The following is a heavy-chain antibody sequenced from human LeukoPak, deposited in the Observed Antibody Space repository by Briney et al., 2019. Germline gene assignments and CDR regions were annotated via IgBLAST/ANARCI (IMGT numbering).Heavy chain of an antibody. CDR3: ARDRSGWLVGTNYFDY. Sequence: GGSLRLSCEASGFTFDDYGMGWVRQAPGKGLEWASGINWNGGSTDYADSVKGRFTISRDNAKNSLYLQMNSLRAEDTAVYYCARDRSGWLVGTNYFDYWGQGTLVTVSS. V-gene: IGHV3-20*04. CDR1: GFTFDDYG. J-gene: IGHJ4*02. D-gene: IGHD6-19*01. CDR2: INWNGGST.